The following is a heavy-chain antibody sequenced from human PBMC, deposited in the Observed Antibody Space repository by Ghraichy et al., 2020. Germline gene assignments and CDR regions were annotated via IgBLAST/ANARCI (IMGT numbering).Heavy chain of an antibody. V-gene: IGHV3-23*01. J-gene: IGHJ4*02. CDR1: GFTFSSYA. D-gene: IGHD2-2*01. Sequence: GGSLRLSCAASGFTFSSYAMSWVRQAPGKGLEWVSDISGSGGSTYYADSVKGRFTISRDNSKNTLYLQMNSLRAEDTAVYYCAKVPAALDKGFDYWGQGTLVTVSS. CDR3: AKVPAALDKGFDY. CDR2: ISGSGGST.